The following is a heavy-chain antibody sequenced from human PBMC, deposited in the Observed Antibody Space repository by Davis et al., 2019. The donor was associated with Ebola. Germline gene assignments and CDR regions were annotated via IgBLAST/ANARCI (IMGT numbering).Heavy chain of an antibody. CDR1: GYTFTDYN. CDR2: VLLKSGAT. V-gene: IGHV1-2*06. D-gene: IGHD4-11*01. Sequence: ASVKVSCKASGYTFTDYNIHWMRQAPGQGLEWLGRVLLKSGATNYAQKFQGRVTMPRETSISTVYMELSSLRYDDTADYYCATGHNYAHEYWGQGTLVTVSS. J-gene: IGHJ4*02. CDR3: ATGHNYAHEY.